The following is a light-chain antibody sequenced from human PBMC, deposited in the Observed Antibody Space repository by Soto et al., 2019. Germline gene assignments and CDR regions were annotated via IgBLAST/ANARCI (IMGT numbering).Light chain of an antibody. V-gene: IGKV3-20*01. CDR2: GTS. J-gene: IGKJ1*01. CDR3: QHYGSSRT. Sequence: EIGVTQCAGTLSLSPGERATHSCMASQGVSSNYLAWYQQKSGQAPRLLLYGTSSRATGIPERFSGSGSGTDFILTISRLEPEDFAVYYCQHYGSSRTFGQGTKVDI. CDR1: QGVSSNY.